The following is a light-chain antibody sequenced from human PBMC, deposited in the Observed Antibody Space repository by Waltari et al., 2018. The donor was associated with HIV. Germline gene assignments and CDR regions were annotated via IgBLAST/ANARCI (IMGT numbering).Light chain of an antibody. V-gene: IGLV1-40*01. J-gene: IGLJ2*01. CDR2: ANK. CDR1: SSNIGAGYA. CDR3: SSYTDSSVI. Sequence: QSVLTQPPSVSGAPGQRVTISCTGSSSNIGAGYAVHWYQQLPGTAPRLLIYANKHRPSGVPDRFSGSKSGTSASLAITGLEAEDESDYYCSSYTDSSVIFGGGTKVTVL.